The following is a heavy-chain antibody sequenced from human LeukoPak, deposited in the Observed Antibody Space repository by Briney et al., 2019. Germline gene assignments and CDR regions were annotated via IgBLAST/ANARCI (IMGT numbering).Heavy chain of an antibody. J-gene: IGHJ4*02. CDR3: ARGVPGSGSHQSDY. V-gene: IGHV3-66*01. CDR1: GFTVSSNY. CDR2: TYSGGST. D-gene: IGHD3-10*01. Sequence: PGGSLRLSCAASGFTVSSNYMSWVRQAPGKGPEWVSVTYSGGSTYYADSVKGRFSISRDNSKNTLYLQMNSLRAEDTAVYYCARGVPGSGSHQSDYWGQGTLVTVSS.